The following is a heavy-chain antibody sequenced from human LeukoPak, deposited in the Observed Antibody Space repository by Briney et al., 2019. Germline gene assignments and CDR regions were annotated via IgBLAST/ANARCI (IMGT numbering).Heavy chain of an antibody. J-gene: IGHJ5*02. V-gene: IGHV3-23*01. D-gene: IGHD3-10*01. CDR1: GFTFSSYA. CDR3: ARGLWFGEGPSLGWFDP. Sequence: PGGSLRLSCAASGFTFSSYAMSWVRQAPGKGLEWVSVISGSGGSTYYADSVKGRFTISRDNSKNTLYLQMNSLRAEDTAVYYCARGLWFGEGPSLGWFDPWGQGTLVTVSS. CDR2: ISGSGGST.